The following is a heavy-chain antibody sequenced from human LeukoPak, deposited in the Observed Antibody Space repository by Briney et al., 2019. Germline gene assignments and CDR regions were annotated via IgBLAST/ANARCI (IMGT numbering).Heavy chain of an antibody. CDR1: GFTVSSNY. J-gene: IGHJ4*02. CDR2: IHSGGTT. CDR3: ARDWCSTASCYSYY. Sequence: GGSLRLSSAASGFTVSSNYMSWVRQAPGQGLEWVSVIHSGGTTYYADSVRGRFTISRDRSKNTLYLQMNSLRAEDTAVYYCARDWCSTASCYSYYGGQGTLVTVSS. D-gene: IGHD2-2*01. V-gene: IGHV3-53*01.